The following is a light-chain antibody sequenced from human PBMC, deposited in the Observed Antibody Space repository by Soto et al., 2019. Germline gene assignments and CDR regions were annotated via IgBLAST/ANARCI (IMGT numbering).Light chain of an antibody. CDR2: DAS. CDR3: QHYNNWPPAWT. J-gene: IGKJ1*01. V-gene: IGKV3D-20*01. Sequence: EIVLRQSADTLSLSPRQRAPLSCGSSQSVSSSYLAWYQQTPGLAPRLLIYDASSRATGIPARFSGSGSGTEFTLTISSLQSEDFALYYCQHYNNWPPAWTFCQGTKVDI. CDR1: QSVSSSY.